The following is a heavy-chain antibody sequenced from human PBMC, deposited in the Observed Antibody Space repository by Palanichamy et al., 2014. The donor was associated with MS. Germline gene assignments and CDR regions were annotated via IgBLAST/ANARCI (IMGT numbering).Heavy chain of an antibody. V-gene: IGHV3-74*01. J-gene: IGHJ4*02. Sequence: EVQLVEVRGRLSSAWGVPETLLCSLWIHLQYLLDALGPPSSRKGLVWVSRINGDGSSTGQADSVKGRFTISRDNAKTTLFLQMNSLRAEDTAVYYCVREGVLCSGGTCHSADFDYWGQGTLVTVSS. CDR2: INGDGSST. D-gene: IGHD2-15*01. CDR1: IHLQYLL. CDR3: VREGVLCSGGTCHSADFDY.